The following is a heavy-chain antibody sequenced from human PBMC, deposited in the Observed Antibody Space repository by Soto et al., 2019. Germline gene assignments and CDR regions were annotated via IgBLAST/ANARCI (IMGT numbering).Heavy chain of an antibody. Sequence: SETLSLTCTVSGGSVSSGSYYWSWIRQPPGKGLEWIGYIYYSGSTNYNPPLKSRVTISVDTSKNQFSLKLSSVTAADTAVYYCARDLQWLDYWGQGTLVTVSS. V-gene: IGHV4-61*01. CDR2: IYYSGST. J-gene: IGHJ4*02. D-gene: IGHD6-19*01. CDR3: ARDLQWLDY. CDR1: GGSVSSGSYY.